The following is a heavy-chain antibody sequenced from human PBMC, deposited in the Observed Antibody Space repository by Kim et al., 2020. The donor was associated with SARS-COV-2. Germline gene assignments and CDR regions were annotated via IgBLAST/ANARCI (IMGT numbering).Heavy chain of an antibody. D-gene: IGHD2-15*01. CDR1: GFTFSSLN. CDR3: STRYDWSFAP. CDR2: ITSSSAI. J-gene: IGHJ2*01. V-gene: IGHV3-48*04. Sequence: GGSLRLSCAASGFTFSSLNMNWVRQAPGKGLEWVSYITSSSAIHYADSVRDRLSTSSENTNNSLQLQMINMLTEDTAAFYCSTRYDWSFAPWRRGTLVT.